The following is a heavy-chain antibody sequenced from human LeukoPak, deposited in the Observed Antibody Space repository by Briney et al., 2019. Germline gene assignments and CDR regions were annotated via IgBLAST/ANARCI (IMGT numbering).Heavy chain of an antibody. CDR3: ARSGGTYGWFDP. J-gene: IGHJ5*02. CDR2: ISSGSSYT. CDR1: GFSFSEYY. Sequence: GGSLRLSCAASGFSFSEYYMSWSHQAPGKGLEWVSCISSGSSYTNYTDSVKGRFTISRDNAKRSLYLQMNSLTAEDTAVYYCARSGGTYGWFDPWGQGTLVTVSS. D-gene: IGHD1-26*01. V-gene: IGHV3-11*03.